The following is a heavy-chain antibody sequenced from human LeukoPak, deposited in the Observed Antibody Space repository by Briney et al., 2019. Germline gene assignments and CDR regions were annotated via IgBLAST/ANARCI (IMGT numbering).Heavy chain of an antibody. CDR3: ARETIAAAGKGFDP. CDR1: GFTFSSHG. Sequence: PGGSLRLSCAASGFTFSSHGMSWVRRAPGKGLEWVSGVSGSGGSTYYADSVKGRFTISRDNSKNTLYLQMNSLRAEDTAVYYCARETIAAAGKGFDPWGQGTLVTVSS. V-gene: IGHV3-23*01. CDR2: VSGSGGST. J-gene: IGHJ5*02. D-gene: IGHD6-13*01.